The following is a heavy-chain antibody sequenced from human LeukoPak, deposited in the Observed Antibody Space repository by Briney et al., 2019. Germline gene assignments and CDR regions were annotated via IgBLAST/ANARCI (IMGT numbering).Heavy chain of an antibody. Sequence: GGSLRLSCAASGFTFSSYEMNWVRQAPGKGLEWVSYISSSGSTIYYADSVKGRFTISRDNAKNSLYLQMNSLRAEDTAVYYCAMHYYDSSSYYVFDYWGQGTLVTVSS. CDR3: AMHYYDSSSYYVFDY. V-gene: IGHV3-48*03. CDR1: GFTFSSYE. J-gene: IGHJ4*02. D-gene: IGHD3-22*01. CDR2: ISSSGSTI.